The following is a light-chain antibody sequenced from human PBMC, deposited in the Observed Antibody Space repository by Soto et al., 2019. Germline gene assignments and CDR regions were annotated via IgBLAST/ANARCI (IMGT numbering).Light chain of an antibody. CDR1: SSDIGTYKY. V-gene: IGLV2-14*01. CDR3: MSYIDSTSTHWV. J-gene: IGLJ3*02. Sequence: QSALTQPASVSGSPGQSITISCTGTSSDIGTYKYVSWFQHHPGKAPKLIIFEVSNRPSGISDRFSGSKSGNTASLTISGLQAEDEADYYCMSYIDSTSTHWVLGGGTKLTVL. CDR2: EVS.